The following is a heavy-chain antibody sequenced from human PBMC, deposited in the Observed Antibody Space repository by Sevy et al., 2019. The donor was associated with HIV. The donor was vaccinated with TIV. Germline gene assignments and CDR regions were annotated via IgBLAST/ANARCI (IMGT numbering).Heavy chain of an antibody. D-gene: IGHD3-10*01. CDR1: GGSISSSSYY. J-gene: IGHJ3*02. V-gene: IGHV4-39*01. CDR3: ARGLSGGLIADAFDI. Sequence: SETLSLTCTVSGGSISSSSYYWGWIRQPPGKGLEWIGSIYYSGSTYYNPSLKSRVTISVDTSKNQFSLKLSSVTAADPAVYYCARGLSGGLIADAFDIWGQGTMVTVSS. CDR2: IYYSGST.